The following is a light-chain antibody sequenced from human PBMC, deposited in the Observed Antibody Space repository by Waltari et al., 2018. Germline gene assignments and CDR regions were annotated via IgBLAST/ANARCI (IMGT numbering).Light chain of an antibody. CDR3: QQRSNWPPIT. CDR2: DAS. V-gene: IGKV3-11*01. CDR1: QSVSSY. J-gene: IGKJ4*01. Sequence: EIVLTQSPATLSLSPGERATLSCRASQSVSSYLAWYQQKHGQAPRLLIYDASNSATGIPARFSGSGSGTDFTLTISSLEPEDFAVYYCQQRSNWPPITFGGGTKVGIK.